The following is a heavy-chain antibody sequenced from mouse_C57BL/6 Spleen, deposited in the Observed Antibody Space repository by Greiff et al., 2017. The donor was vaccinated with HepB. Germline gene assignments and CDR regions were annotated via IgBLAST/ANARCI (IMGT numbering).Heavy chain of an antibody. CDR1: GYTFTSYW. Sequence: QVQLQQPGAELVRPGSSVKLSCKASGYTFTSYWMHWVKQRPIQGLEWIGNIDPSDSETHYNQKFKDKATLTVDKSSSTAYMQLSSLTSEDSAVYYCARWLESYAMDYWGQGTSVTVSS. CDR2: IDPSDSET. CDR3: ARWLESYAMDY. J-gene: IGHJ4*01. D-gene: IGHD2-2*01. V-gene: IGHV1-52*01.